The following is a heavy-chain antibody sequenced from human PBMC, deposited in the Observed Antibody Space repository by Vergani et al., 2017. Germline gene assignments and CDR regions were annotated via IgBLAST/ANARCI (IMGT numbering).Heavy chain of an antibody. V-gene: IGHV3-30*18. J-gene: IGHJ6*02. CDR2: ISYDGSNK. Sequence: VQLVESGGGVVQPGRSLRLSCAASGFTFSSYGMHWVRQAPGKGLEWVAVISYDGSNKYYADSVKGRFTISRDNSKNTLYLQMNSLRAEDTAVYYCAKDAFLYYYGSGKDYYYGMDVWGQGP. D-gene: IGHD3-10*01. CDR3: AKDAFLYYYGSGKDYYYGMDV. CDR1: GFTFSSYG.